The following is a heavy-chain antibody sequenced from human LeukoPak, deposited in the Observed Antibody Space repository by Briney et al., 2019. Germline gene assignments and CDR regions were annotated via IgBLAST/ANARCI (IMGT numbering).Heavy chain of an antibody. CDR1: GFTFSGHS. CDR2: ITLDGSER. D-gene: IGHD6-13*01. J-gene: IGHJ4*02. V-gene: IGHV3-7*01. Sequence: GGSLRLSCAASGFTFSGHSMTWVRQAPGKGLEWVANITLDGSERFYVDFVKGRFTISRDNADNSMYLQMNSLRAEDTAVYYCGRVIAGAIDYWGQGTLVTVSS. CDR3: GRVIAGAIDY.